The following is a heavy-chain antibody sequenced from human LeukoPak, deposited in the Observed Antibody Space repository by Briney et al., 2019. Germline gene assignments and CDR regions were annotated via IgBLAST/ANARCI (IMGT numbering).Heavy chain of an antibody. CDR2: ISAYNGNT. CDR3: ARHGYGDYGGYYYGMDV. V-gene: IGHV1-18*01. Sequence: GASVKVSCKASGYTFTSYGISWVRQAPGQGLEWMGWISAYNGNTNYAQKLQGRVTMTTDTSTSTAYMELRSLRSDDTAVYYCARHGYGDYGGYYYGMDVWGQGTTVTVSS. CDR1: GYTFTSYG. D-gene: IGHD4-17*01. J-gene: IGHJ6*02.